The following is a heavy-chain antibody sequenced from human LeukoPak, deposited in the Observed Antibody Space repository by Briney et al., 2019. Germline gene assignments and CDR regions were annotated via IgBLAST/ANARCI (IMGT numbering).Heavy chain of an antibody. CDR3: AKDYTKYYYGSGSYSYYMDV. V-gene: IGHV3-23*01. D-gene: IGHD3-10*01. J-gene: IGHJ6*03. CDR1: GFTFSSYG. CDR2: ISGSGGST. Sequence: GGTLRLSCAASGFTFSSYGMSWVRQAPGKGLEWVSAISGSGGSTYYADSVKGRFTISRDNAKNSLYLQMNSLRAEDTALYYCAKDYTKYYYGSGSYSYYMDVWGKGTTVTISS.